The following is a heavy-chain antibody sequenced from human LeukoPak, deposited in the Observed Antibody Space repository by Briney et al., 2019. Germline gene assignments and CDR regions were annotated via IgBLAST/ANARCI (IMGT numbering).Heavy chain of an antibody. CDR3: ARGSRTYVWGSYRYTTGYFDY. CDR1: GGSISSSNW. J-gene: IGHJ4*02. V-gene: IGHV4-4*02. D-gene: IGHD3-16*02. CDR2: IYHSGST. Sequence: SETLSLTCAVSGGSISSSNWWSWVRQPPGKGLEWIGEIYHSGSTNYNPSLKSRVTISVDTSKNQFSLKLSSVTAADTAVYYCARGSRTYVWGSYRYTTGYFDYWGQGTLVTVSS.